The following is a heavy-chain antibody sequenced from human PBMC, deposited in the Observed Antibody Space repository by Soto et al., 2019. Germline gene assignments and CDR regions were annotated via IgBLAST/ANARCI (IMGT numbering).Heavy chain of an antibody. CDR1: GFTFDDYA. CDR2: ISWNSGSI. CDR3: AKGGRGFDY. J-gene: IGHJ4*02. V-gene: IGHV3-9*01. Sequence: EVQLVESGGGLVQPGRSLRLSCAASGFTFDDYAMHWVRQAPGKGLEWVSGISWNSGSIGYADSVKGRFTISRDNAKNSLYLQMNSLRAEDTALYYCAKGGRGFDYWAREPWSPSPQ.